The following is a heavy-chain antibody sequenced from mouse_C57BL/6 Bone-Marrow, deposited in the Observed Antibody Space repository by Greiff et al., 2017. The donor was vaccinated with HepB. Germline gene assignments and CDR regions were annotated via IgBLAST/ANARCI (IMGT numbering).Heavy chain of an antibody. J-gene: IGHJ3*01. CDR3: ARDAARNYPFAY. V-gene: IGHV7-1*01. CDR1: GFTFSDFY. D-gene: IGHD2-1*01. CDR2: SRNKANDYTT. Sequence: EVKLVESGGGLVQSGRSLRLSCATSGFTFSDFYMEWVRQAPGKGLEWIAASRNKANDYTTEYSASVKGRFIVSRDTSQSILYLQMNALRAEDTAIYYCARDAARNYPFAYWGQGTLVTVSA.